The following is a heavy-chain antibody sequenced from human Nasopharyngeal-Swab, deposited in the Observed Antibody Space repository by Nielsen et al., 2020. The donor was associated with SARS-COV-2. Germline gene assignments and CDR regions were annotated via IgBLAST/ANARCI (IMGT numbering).Heavy chain of an antibody. Sequence: GSLRLSCAVYGGSFSGYYWSWIRQPPGKGLEWIGEINHSGSTNYTPSFKSRVTISVDTSKNQFSLKLSSVTAADTAVYYCARCWIAVAGTLLWFDPWGQGTLVTVSS. CDR2: INHSGST. V-gene: IGHV4-34*01. J-gene: IGHJ5*02. D-gene: IGHD6-19*01. CDR3: ARCWIAVAGTLLWFDP. CDR1: GGSFSGYY.